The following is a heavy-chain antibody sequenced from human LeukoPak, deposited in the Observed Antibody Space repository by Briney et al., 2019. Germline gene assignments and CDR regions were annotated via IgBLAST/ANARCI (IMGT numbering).Heavy chain of an antibody. V-gene: IGHV4-34*01. J-gene: IGHJ4*02. CDR3: ASKRSGYYSGFFDY. Sequence: PSETLSLTCAVYGGSFSGYYWSWIRQPPGKGLEWIGEINHSGSTNYSPSLKSRVTISVDTSKNQFSLKLSSLTAADTAVYYCASKRSGYYSGFFDYWGQGTLVTVSS. CDR1: GGSFSGYY. D-gene: IGHD3-22*01. CDR2: INHSGST.